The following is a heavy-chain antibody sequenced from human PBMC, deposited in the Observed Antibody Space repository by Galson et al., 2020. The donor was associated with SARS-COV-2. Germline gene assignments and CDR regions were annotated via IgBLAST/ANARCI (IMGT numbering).Heavy chain of an antibody. CDR1: GYTFTSYY. CDR3: ARDVGGDYDILTGQPLLNGMDV. D-gene: IGHD3-9*01. Sequence: GESLKISCKASGYTFTSYYMHWVRQAPGQGLEWMGIINPSGGSTSYAQKFQGRVTMTRDTSTSTVYMELSSLRSEDTAVYYCARDVGGDYDILTGQPLLNGMDVWGQGTTVTVSS. CDR2: INPSGGST. V-gene: IGHV1-46*01. J-gene: IGHJ6*02.